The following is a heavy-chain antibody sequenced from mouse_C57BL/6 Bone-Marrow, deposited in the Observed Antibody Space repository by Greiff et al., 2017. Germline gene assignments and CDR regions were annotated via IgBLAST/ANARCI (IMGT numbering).Heavy chain of an antibody. Sequence: VMLVESGPGLVAPSQSLSITCTVSGFSLTSYAISWVRQPPGKGLEWLGVIWTGGGTNYNSALKSRLSISKDNSKSQVFLKMNSLQTDDTARYHCARSALLWSYYAMDYWGQGTSVTVSS. CDR3: ARSALLWSYYAMDY. CDR2: IWTGGGT. J-gene: IGHJ4*01. D-gene: IGHD2-10*01. V-gene: IGHV2-9-1*01. CDR1: GFSLTSYA.